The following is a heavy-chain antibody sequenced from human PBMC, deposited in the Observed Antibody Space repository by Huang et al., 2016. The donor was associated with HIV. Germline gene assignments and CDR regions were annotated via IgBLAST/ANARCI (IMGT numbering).Heavy chain of an antibody. CDR3: ARTAYSYGFRQGYNWFDP. V-gene: IGHV1-69*13. J-gene: IGHJ5*02. CDR2: RIPIYGTA. Sequence: QVLLVQSGAEVRKPGSSVKVSCTAFGGTFSSYAISWVRQATGQGLEWMVGRIPIYGTAIYTQKFQGRVTITVDESTNTGYVELTRLTSEDTAVYYCARTAYSYGFRQGYNWFDPWGQGTPVTVSS. CDR1: GGTFSSYA. D-gene: IGHD5-18*01.